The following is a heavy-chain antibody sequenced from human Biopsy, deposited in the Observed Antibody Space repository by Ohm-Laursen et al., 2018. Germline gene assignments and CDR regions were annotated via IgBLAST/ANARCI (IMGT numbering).Heavy chain of an antibody. V-gene: IGHV4-34*01. CDR3: ARMGASRNRDDY. CDR1: GGSFSDYY. CDR2: INHRGSA. Sequence: SQTLSLTCAVYGGSFSDYYWSWIRQPPGKGLEWIGEINHRGSANHNPSLRSRVTISVDTSKNQFSLKLTSVTAADTAVYYCARMGASRNRDDYWDQGTLVTVSS. J-gene: IGHJ4*02. D-gene: IGHD3-16*01.